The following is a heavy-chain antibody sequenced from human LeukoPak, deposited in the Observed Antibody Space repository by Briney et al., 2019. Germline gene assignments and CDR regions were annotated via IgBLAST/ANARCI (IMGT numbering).Heavy chain of an antibody. CDR2: IYYSGST. D-gene: IGHD3-9*01. CDR1: GGSISSYY. J-gene: IGHJ6*02. Sequence: SETLSLTCTVSGGSISSYYWSWIRQPPGKGLEWIGYIYYSGSTNYNPSLKSRVTISVDTSKNQFSLKLSSVTAADTAVYYCARHKIYDILTGYYEGYYGMDVWGQGTTVTVSS. V-gene: IGHV4-59*08. CDR3: ARHKIYDILTGYYEGYYGMDV.